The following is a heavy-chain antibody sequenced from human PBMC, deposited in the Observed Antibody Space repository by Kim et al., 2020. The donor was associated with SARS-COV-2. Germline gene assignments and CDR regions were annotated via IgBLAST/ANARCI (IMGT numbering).Heavy chain of an antibody. D-gene: IGHD1-26*01. Sequence: SETLSLTCTVSGVSISSYYWSWIRQPPGKGLEWVGYIYYSGSPNYNPSLKSRVTISVDTSKNQFSLKLSSVTAADTAGYYCARPSSGSYYELDYWGQGTLVTVSS. CDR3: ARPSSGSYYELDY. J-gene: IGHJ4*02. CDR1: GVSISSYY. V-gene: IGHV4-59*01. CDR2: IYYSGSP.